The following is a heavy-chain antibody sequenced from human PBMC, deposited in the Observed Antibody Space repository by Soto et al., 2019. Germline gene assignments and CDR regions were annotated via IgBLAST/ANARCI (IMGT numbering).Heavy chain of an antibody. D-gene: IGHD2-8*01. CDR3: ARDADTNSHYSLLAY. CDR1: GFRFTGYG. CDR2: IWYDGSKT. Sequence: QVQLVESGGGVIQSGRSLRLSCVTSGFRFTGYGMHWVRQAPGKGLEWVAVIWYDGSKTYYADSVQGRFSISRDSSKNTVYLQMNSLRDEDTAVYYCARDADTNSHYSLLAYWGQGTLVTVSS. J-gene: IGHJ4*02. V-gene: IGHV3-30*19.